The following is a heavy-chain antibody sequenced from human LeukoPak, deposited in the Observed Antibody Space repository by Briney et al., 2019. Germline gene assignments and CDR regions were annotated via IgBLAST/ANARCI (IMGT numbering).Heavy chain of an antibody. V-gene: IGHV3-30-3*01. CDR3: ARGSRSSSWGGGAFDI. CDR2: ISDDGVNK. J-gene: IGHJ3*02. D-gene: IGHD6-6*01. CDR1: GINFITYA. Sequence: PGGSPRLSCAASGINFITYALHWVRQAPGKGLEWVAVISDDGVNKYFAESVKGRFTISRDNSKKTLYLQMNSLRVEDTAIYYCARGSRSSSWGGGAFDIWGQGTAVTVSS.